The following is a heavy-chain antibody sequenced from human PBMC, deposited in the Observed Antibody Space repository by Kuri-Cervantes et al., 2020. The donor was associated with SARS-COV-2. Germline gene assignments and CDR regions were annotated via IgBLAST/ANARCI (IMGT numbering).Heavy chain of an antibody. CDR2: MNPNSGNT. D-gene: IGHD1-26*01. CDR1: GYTFTSYD. V-gene: IGHV1-8*02. Sequence: ASVKVSCKASGYTFTSYDINWVRQATGQGLEWMGWMNPNSGNTGYAQKFQGRVTMTKNNSISTAYMELSSLRPEDTAVYYCARAPTWGSPNYNYYYMDVWGKGTTVTVSS. CDR3: ARAPTWGSPNYNYYYMDV. J-gene: IGHJ6*03.